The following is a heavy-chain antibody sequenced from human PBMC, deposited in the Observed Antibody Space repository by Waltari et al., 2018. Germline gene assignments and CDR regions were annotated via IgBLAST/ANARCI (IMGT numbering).Heavy chain of an antibody. CDR1: GGSFSGYY. CDR3: ARDNLFCTNGVCHLDY. D-gene: IGHD2-8*01. Sequence: QVQLQQWGAGLLKPSETLSLTCAVYGGSFSGYYWSWIRQPPGKGLEWIGEINHSGSTNYNPSLKSRVTIAVDTSKNQCSLKLSSVTAADTAVYYCARDNLFCTNGVCHLDYWGQGTLVTVSS. V-gene: IGHV4-34*01. J-gene: IGHJ4*02. CDR2: INHSGST.